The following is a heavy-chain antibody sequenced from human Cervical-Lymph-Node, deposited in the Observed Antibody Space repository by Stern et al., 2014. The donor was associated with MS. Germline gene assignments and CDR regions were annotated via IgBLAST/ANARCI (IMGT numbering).Heavy chain of an antibody. J-gene: IGHJ6*02. CDR1: GFTFSTYD. CDR3: ARDRSPYGSGSQGMDV. CDR2: IGTAGDT. Sequence: EVQLVESGGGLVQPGGSLRLSCAASGFTFSTYDMHWVRQATGKGLEWVSAIGTAGDTYYPASVEGRFTISRENAKNSLYLQMNSLRDGDTAVYYCARDRSPYGSGSQGMDVWGQGTTVTVSS. D-gene: IGHD3-10*01. V-gene: IGHV3-13*01.